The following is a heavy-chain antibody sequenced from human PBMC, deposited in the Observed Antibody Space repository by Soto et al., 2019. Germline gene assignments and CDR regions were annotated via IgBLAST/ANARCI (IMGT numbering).Heavy chain of an antibody. CDR3: ARDRAKLKYYYYCGMDF. CDR1: GGSISSGDDF. V-gene: IGHV4-30-4*01. D-gene: IGHD3-10*01. Sequence: QVQLQESGPGLVKPSQTLSLTCTVSGGSISSGDDFWTWIRQPPGKGLEWIGYIYYSGSTYYNPSPNLRLTSSVATSKNQSSMKLTSMPASVTAGDSCARDRAKLKYYYYCGMDFWGQGTTVTVSS. CDR2: IYYSGST. J-gene: IGHJ6*02.